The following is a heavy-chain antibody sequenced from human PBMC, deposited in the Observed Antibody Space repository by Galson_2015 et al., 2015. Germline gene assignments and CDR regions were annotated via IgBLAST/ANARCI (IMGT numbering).Heavy chain of an antibody. CDR1: GFTFSSYA. V-gene: IGHV3-23*01. CDR2: ITASGGSP. Sequence: SLRLSCAVSGFTFSSYAMSWVRQAPGKGLEWVSLITASGGSPYYADSVKRRFTIPRDNSKNTLYLQMSSLRAEDTAMYFCAKGVGSDFYYANDYWGQGTLVTVSS. J-gene: IGHJ4*02. D-gene: IGHD3-22*01. CDR3: AKGVGSDFYYANDY.